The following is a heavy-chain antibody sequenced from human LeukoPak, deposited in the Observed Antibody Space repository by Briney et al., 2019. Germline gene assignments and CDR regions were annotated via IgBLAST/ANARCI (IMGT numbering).Heavy chain of an antibody. D-gene: IGHD6-13*01. CDR3: ARRRMAAADYFDN. CDR2: IYYSGST. CDR1: GGSISSSSYY. J-gene: IGHJ4*02. V-gene: IGHV4-39*01. Sequence: PSGTLSLTCTVSGGSISSSSYYWGWIRQPPGKGLEWIGSIYYSGSTYYNPSLKSRVTISVDTPKNQFSLKLSSVTAADTAVYYCARRRMAAADYFDNWGQGTLVTVSS.